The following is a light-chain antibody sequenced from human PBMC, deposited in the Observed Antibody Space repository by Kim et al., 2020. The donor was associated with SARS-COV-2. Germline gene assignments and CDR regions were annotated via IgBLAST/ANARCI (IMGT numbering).Light chain of an antibody. CDR2: GAS. V-gene: IGKV3-20*01. CDR3: QQYGSSPPT. CDR1: QSVSTSY. J-gene: IGKJ1*01. Sequence: LVPWECSTLSCRASQSVSTSYLAWYQQKPGQAPRLLIYGASSRATGIPDRFSGSGSGTDFTLTISRLEPEDFAVYYCQQYGSSPPTFGQGTKLEI.